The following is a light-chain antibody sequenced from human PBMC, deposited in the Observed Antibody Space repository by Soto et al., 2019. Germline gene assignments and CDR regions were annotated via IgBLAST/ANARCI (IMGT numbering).Light chain of an antibody. Sequence: DIQITKSPASLSASVGDRVSITCRASQSVINYLHWYQQKPGKAPNLLIYDISTLQSGVPSRFSGSGSGTEFILIISSLQSEDFAVYYCQHYNNWPPWTFGQGTKVDIK. CDR3: QHYNNWPPWT. J-gene: IGKJ1*01. V-gene: IGKV1-39*01. CDR1: QSVINY. CDR2: DIS.